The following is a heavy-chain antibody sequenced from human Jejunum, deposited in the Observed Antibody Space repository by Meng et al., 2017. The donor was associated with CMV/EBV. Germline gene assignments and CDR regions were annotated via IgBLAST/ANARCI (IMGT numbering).Heavy chain of an antibody. V-gene: IGHV3-48*03. CDR2: ITSSGGT. D-gene: IGHD2-21*01. J-gene: IGHJ4*02. CDR3: ARDIKWHIDY. Sequence: SWVASGFTFSNDEMNWVRQAPGKGLERLSYITSSGGTHYADSVKGRFTISRDNAKNSLSLQMNSLSAEDTAVYYCARDIKWHIDYWGQGMRVTVSS. CDR1: GFTFSNDE.